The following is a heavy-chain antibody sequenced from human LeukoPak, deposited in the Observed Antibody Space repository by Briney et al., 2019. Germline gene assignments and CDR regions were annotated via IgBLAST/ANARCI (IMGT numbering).Heavy chain of an antibody. CDR3: ARTTEGYCRGRSCYSYYYMDV. V-gene: IGHV4-38-2*02. CDR1: GYSISSGYY. CDR2: IYHSGST. D-gene: IGHD2-15*01. Sequence: PSETLSLTCTVSGYSISSGYYWGWIRQPPGKGLEWIGSIYHSGSTYYNPSLKSRVTISVDTSKNQFSLKLRSVTAADTAVYYCARTTEGYCRGRSCYSYYYMDVWGKGTTVTVSS. J-gene: IGHJ6*03.